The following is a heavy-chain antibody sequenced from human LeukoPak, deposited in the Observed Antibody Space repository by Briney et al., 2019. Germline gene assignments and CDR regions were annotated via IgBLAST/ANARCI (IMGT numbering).Heavy chain of an antibody. J-gene: IGHJ6*03. CDR3: ARGIVGALYMDV. D-gene: IGHD1-26*01. CDR1: GFTFSTYD. CDR2: IGTAGNT. Sequence: GGSLRLSCAASGFTFSTYDMHWVRQTTGKGLEWVSAIGTAGNTYYPGSVRGRFTISRENAKNSLYLQMNSLRAGDTAVYYCARGIVGALYMDVWGKGTTVTVSS. V-gene: IGHV3-13*01.